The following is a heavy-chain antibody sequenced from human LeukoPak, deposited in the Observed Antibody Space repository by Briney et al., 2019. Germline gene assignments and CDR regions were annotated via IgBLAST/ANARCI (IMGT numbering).Heavy chain of an antibody. CDR1: GFTFSSYA. V-gene: IGHV3-23*01. CDR3: ARDEWGDAFDI. Sequence: GGSLRLSCAASGFTFSSYAMSWVRQAPGKGLEWVSAISGSGGSTYYADSVKGRFTISRDNAKNSLFLQMNSLRAEDTAVYYCARDEWGDAFDIWGQGTMVTVFS. CDR2: ISGSGGST. D-gene: IGHD1-26*01. J-gene: IGHJ3*02.